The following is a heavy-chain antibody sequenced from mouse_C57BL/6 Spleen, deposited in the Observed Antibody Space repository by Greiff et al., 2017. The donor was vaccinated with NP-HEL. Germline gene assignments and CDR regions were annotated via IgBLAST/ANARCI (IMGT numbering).Heavy chain of an antibody. Sequence: QVQLQQPGAELVKPGASVKLSCKASGYTFTSYWMHWVKQRPGQGLEWIGMIHPNSGSTNYNEKFKSKATLTVSKSSSTAYIQLSSLTSEDSAVYYCARSEAQATDDWGQGTTLTVAS. CDR2: IHPNSGST. V-gene: IGHV1-64*01. CDR3: ARSEAQATDD. CDR1: GYTFTSYW. J-gene: IGHJ2*01. D-gene: IGHD3-2*02.